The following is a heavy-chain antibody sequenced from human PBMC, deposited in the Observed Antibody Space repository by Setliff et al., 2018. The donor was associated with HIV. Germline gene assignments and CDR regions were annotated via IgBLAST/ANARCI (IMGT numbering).Heavy chain of an antibody. J-gene: IGHJ4*02. CDR3: AGSMVATGFDY. Sequence: GASVKVSCKASGDTLSNYAISWVRQAPGQGLEWMGGIIPIFGTANYAQKFEGRVTITADKSTSTAYMELSSLRSEDTAVYYCAGSMVATGFDYWGQGTLVTVST. CDR2: IIPIFGTA. CDR1: GDTLSNYA. V-gene: IGHV1-69*06. D-gene: IGHD5-12*01.